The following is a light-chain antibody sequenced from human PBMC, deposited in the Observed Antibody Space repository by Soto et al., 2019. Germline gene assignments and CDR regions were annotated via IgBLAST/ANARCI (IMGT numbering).Light chain of an antibody. CDR1: QSISRY. CDR3: KQSSRHPPT. Sequence: DIQMTQSPSSLSASVGDRVTITCRASQSISRYLNWYQQKPGKAPKLLIYTAYSLQSGVPSSFSGSEYGTDCTRTISNMQHEDLATYYSKQSSRHPPTIGQWTKLEIK. CDR2: TAY. J-gene: IGKJ2*01. V-gene: IGKV1-39*01.